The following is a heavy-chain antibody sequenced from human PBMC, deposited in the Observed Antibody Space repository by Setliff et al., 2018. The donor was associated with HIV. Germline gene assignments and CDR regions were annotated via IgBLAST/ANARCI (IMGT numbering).Heavy chain of an antibody. J-gene: IGHJ3*02. D-gene: IGHD4-17*01. CDR2: VGAVGAPT. Sequence: PGGSLSLSCAASGFTFSTYAMGWVRQAPGKGLEWVSTVGAVGAPTHYAESVKGRFTISKDNSKNTLYLQMSSLRDEDTAVYYCAKVFAYGVDGFDIWGQGTMVTVSS. CDR1: GFTFSTYA. V-gene: IGHV3-23*01. CDR3: AKVFAYGVDGFDI.